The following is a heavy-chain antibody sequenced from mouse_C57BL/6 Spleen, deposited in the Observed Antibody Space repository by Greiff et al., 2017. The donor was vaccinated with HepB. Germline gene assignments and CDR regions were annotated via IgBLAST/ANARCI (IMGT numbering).Heavy chain of an antibody. V-gene: IGHV5-17*01. CDR3: ARDPMDY. J-gene: IGHJ4*01. Sequence: EVKLMESGGGLVKPGGSLKLSCAASGFTFSDYGMHWVRQAPEKGLEWVAYISSGSSTIYYADTMKGRFTISRDNAKNTLVLQRTSLRSEDTAMYYCARDPMDYWGQGTSVTVSS. CDR2: ISSGSSTI. CDR1: GFTFSDYG.